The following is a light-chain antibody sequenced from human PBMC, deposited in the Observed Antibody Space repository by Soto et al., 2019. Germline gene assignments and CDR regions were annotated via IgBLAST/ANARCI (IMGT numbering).Light chain of an antibody. Sequence: ETVMTQSPANLSVSPGERATLSCRASQSIKNNLAWYQQKPGQAPRLLIYGASTRATGIPARFSGSGSGTEFTLTIRTLQSEDFAVYYCKQYNDGPPIPFGQGTRLEIK. CDR1: QSIKNN. CDR2: GAS. J-gene: IGKJ5*01. V-gene: IGKV3-15*01. CDR3: KQYNDGPPIP.